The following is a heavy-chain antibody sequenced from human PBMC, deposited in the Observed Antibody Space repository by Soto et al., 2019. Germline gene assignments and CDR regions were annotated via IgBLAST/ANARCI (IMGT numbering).Heavy chain of an antibody. D-gene: IGHD2-2*01. CDR1: GFTFNTYG. CDR2: ISYAGIYQ. J-gene: IGHJ2*01. Sequence: QVQLVESGGGVVQPGRSLGLSCAASGFTFNTYGMHWVRQAPGKGLEWVAAISYAGIYQYYADSVKGRFTISRDNSKNTLYVQMNSLRAEDTAVYYCARSPQPTRGIHWYFDFWGRGILVTVSS. CDR3: ARSPQPTRGIHWYFDF. V-gene: IGHV3-30*03.